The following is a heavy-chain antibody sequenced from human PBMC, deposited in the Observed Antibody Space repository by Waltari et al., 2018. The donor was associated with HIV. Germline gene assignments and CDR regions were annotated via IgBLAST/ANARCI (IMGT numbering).Heavy chain of an antibody. D-gene: IGHD3-22*01. Sequence: EVQLLESGGDLQQPGGSLRLSCAASGFIFSSSAMSWVRQAPGVGVELVSAFNCVTTVTFYPASGKGRFTVSRDRCKSRLYLQMNSLRAEDTAVYYCAKDGSYDSSGYFDYWGEGTLVTVSS. J-gene: IGHJ4*02. V-gene: IGHV3-23*01. CDR3: AKDGSYDSSGYFDY. CDR1: GFIFSSSA. CDR2: FNCVTTVT.